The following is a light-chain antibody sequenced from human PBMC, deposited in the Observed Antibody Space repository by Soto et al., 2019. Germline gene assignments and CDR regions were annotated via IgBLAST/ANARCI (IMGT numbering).Light chain of an antibody. V-gene: IGKV1-9*01. CDR3: QHLNTYPRT. Sequence: DIQLTQSPSFLSASVGDRATITCRASQGISSYLAWYQQPPGKAPNLLIYGGSTFQRGVSSRFSGSGSGTEFTLTISSLQPEDFATYYCQHLNTYPRTFGQGTKLEVK. J-gene: IGKJ2*01. CDR2: GGS. CDR1: QGISSY.